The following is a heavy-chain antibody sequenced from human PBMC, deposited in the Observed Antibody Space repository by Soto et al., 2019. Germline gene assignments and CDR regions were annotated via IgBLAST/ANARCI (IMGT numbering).Heavy chain of an antibody. J-gene: IGHJ4*02. D-gene: IGHD2-15*01. V-gene: IGHV3-66*01. CDR3: VKDVVFWP. Sequence: GRSLRLSCAASGFTVSSSYMSWVRQVPGKGLEWVSIIYSSDGDDPYYADSVKGRFTISRDNSKNTLSLQMSSLRGDDTAMYYCVKDVVFWPWGQGNLVTVS. CDR2: IYSSDGDDP. CDR1: GFTVSSSY.